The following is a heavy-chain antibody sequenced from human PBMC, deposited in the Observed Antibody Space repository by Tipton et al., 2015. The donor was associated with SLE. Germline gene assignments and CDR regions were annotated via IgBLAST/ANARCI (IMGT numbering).Heavy chain of an antibody. CDR1: GGSISSYY. V-gene: IGHV4-59*01. CDR3: ASEGRGSSEYFQH. J-gene: IGHJ1*01. CDR2: IYYSGST. Sequence: TLSLTCTVSGGSISSYYWSWIRQPPGKGLEWIGYIYYSGSTNYNPSLKSLVTISVDTSKNQFSLKLSSLTAADTALYYCASEGRGSSEYFQHWGQGTLVTVSS. D-gene: IGHD3-10*01.